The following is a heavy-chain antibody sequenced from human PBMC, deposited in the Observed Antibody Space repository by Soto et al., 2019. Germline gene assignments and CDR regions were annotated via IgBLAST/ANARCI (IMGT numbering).Heavy chain of an antibody. CDR1: GVSISDTSYY. V-gene: IGHV4-39*02. CDR2: IYFNGNT. CDR3: AREGSY. J-gene: IGHJ4*02. Sequence: SENLSLTCNVSGVSISDTSYYWGWIRQPPGKGLEWIGTIYFNGNTFYNPSLKSRLTIYVDTSKNQISLRLTSVTAADTAVYYCAREGSYWGQGTLVTVSS.